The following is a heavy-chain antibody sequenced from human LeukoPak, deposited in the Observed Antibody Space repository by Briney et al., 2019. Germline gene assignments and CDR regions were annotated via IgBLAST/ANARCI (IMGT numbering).Heavy chain of an antibody. CDR2: ISYDGSNE. D-gene: IGHD5-24*01. Sequence: GGSLRLSCAASGFIFSSYGMHWVRQAPGKGLEWVAVISYDGSNEYYADSVKGRFTISRDNSKNTLYLQMNSLRAEDTALYYCAKVRDGYNDFDYWGQGTLVTVSS. V-gene: IGHV3-30*18. CDR1: GFIFSSYG. CDR3: AKVRDGYNDFDY. J-gene: IGHJ4*02.